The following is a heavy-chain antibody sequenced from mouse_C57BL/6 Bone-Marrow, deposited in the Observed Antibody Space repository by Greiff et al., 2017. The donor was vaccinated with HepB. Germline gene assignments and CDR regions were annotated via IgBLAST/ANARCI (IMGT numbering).Heavy chain of an antibody. V-gene: IGHV1-64*01. CDR3: ARKDDYYGSSSWFAY. D-gene: IGHD1-1*01. J-gene: IGHJ3*01. Sequence: QVQLQQPGAELVKPGASVKLSCKASGYTFTSYWMHWVKQRPGQGLEWIGMIHPNSGSTNYNEKFKSKATLTVDKSSSTAYMQLSSLTSEDSAVYYCARKDDYYGSSSWFAYWGQGTLVTVSA. CDR2: IHPNSGST. CDR1: GYTFTSYW.